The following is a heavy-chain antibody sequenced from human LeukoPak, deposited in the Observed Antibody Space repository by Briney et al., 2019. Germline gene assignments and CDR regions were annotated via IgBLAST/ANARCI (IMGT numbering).Heavy chain of an antibody. D-gene: IGHD2-2*01. V-gene: IGHV3-30*02. CDR2: IRYDGSNK. CDR3: AKDGGGDIVVVPSWLDP. Sequence: TGGSLRLSCAASGFTFSSYGMHWVRQAPGKGLEWVAFIRYDGSNKYYADSVKGRFTISRDNSKNTLYLQMNSLRAEDTAVYYCAKDGGGDIVVVPSWLDPWGQGTLVTVSS. J-gene: IGHJ5*02. CDR1: GFTFSSYG.